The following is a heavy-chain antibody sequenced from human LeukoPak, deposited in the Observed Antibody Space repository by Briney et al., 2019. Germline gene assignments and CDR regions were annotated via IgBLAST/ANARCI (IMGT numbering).Heavy chain of an antibody. CDR2: IHPSGST. Sequence: PSETLSLTCTVSGGSISSYYWTWIRQSAGKGLEWIGRIHPSGSTNYNPSLESRVTMSLDTSKKQFPLKVTSVTATDTGVYYCARAPEFSSGWLLDWWGQGSLVTVSS. D-gene: IGHD6-19*01. CDR1: GGSISSYY. V-gene: IGHV4-4*07. J-gene: IGHJ4*02. CDR3: ARAPEFSSGWLLDW.